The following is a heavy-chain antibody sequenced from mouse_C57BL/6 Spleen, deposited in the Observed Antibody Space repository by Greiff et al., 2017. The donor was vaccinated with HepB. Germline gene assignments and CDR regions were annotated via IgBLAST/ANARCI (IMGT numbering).Heavy chain of an antibody. D-gene: IGHD1-1*01. CDR2: ISNGGGST. J-gene: IGHJ3*01. CDR3: ARPITTVVAAPFAY. V-gene: IGHV5-12*01. Sequence: EVKVVESGGGLVQPGGSLKLSCAASGFTFSDYYMYWVRQTPEKRLEWVAYISNGGGSTYYPDTVKGRFTISRDNAKNTLYLQMSRLKSEDTAMYYCARPITTVVAAPFAYWGQGTLVTVSA. CDR1: GFTFSDYY.